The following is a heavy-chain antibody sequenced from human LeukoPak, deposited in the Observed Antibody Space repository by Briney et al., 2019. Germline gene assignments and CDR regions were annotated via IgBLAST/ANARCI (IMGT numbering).Heavy chain of an antibody. J-gene: IGHJ4*02. CDR2: INPSGGST. CDR1: GYTFTSYY. V-gene: IGHV1-46*01. CDR3: ASHSLHRSVSGYLDY. Sequence: ASVKVSCKASGYTFTSYYMHWVRQAPGQGLEWMGIINPSGGSTSYAQKFQDRVTMTRDTSTSTVYMELSSLRSEDTAVYYCASHSLHRSVSGYLDYWGQGTLVTVSS. D-gene: IGHD2-15*01.